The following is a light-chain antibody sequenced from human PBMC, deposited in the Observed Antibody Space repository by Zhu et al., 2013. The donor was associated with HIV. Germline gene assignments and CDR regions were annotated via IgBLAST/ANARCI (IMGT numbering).Light chain of an antibody. CDR3: QHVNSNAA. Sequence: ILLTQSPSSLSASVGDRVTVACRASQYINIFLAFYQQKFGTAPKVLISGASTLQSRAPSRFGGSGSGTDFTLTISSLQPEDFATYYCQHVNSNAAFGPGTKVDV. CDR2: GAS. J-gene: IGKJ3*01. V-gene: IGKV1-9*01. CDR1: QYINIF.